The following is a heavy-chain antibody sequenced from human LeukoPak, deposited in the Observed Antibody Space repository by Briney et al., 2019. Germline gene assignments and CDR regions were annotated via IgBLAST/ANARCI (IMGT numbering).Heavy chain of an antibody. Sequence: SETLSLTCTVSGGSISSSSYYWGWIRQPPGKGLEWIGSIYYSGSTYYNPSLKSRVTISVDTSKNQFSLKLSSVTAADTAVYYCARRGYSGYAFDYWGQGTLVTVSS. J-gene: IGHJ4*02. V-gene: IGHV4-39*07. CDR1: GGSISSSSYY. D-gene: IGHD5-12*01. CDR3: ARRGYSGYAFDY. CDR2: IYYSGST.